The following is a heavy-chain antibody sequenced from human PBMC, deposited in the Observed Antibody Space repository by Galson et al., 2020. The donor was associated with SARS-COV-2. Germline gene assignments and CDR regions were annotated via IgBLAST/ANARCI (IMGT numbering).Heavy chain of an antibody. D-gene: IGHD3-22*01. CDR1: GYTFTGYY. J-gene: IGHJ4*02. V-gene: IGHV1-2*04. Sequence: ASVKVSCKASGYTFTGYYMHWVRQAPGQGLEWMGWINPNSGGTNYAQKFQGWVTMTRDTSISTAYMELSRLRSDDTAVYYCARALPGSGYYGYYFDYWGQGTLVTVSS. CDR3: ARALPGSGYYGYYFDY. CDR2: INPNSGGT.